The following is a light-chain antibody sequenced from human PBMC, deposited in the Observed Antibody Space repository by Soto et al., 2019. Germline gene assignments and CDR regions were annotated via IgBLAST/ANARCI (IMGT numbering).Light chain of an antibody. CDR1: SSDVGGYDY. V-gene: IGLV2-11*01. J-gene: IGLJ1*01. CDR3: CSYAGTYTNYV. Sequence: QSALTQPRSVSGSPGQSVTISCSGTSSDVGGYDYVSWYQQHPGKAPKLVIYDVTKRPSGVPDRFSGSKSGNTASLTISGLQAEDEADYYCCSYAGTYTNYVFGTGTKVPV. CDR2: DVT.